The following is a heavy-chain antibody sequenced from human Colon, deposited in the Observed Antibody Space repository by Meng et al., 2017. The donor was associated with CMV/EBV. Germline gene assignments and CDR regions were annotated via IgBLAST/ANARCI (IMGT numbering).Heavy chain of an antibody. J-gene: IGHJ4*02. D-gene: IGHD1-26*01. V-gene: IGHV1-2*02. CDR3: VRDPSGSRVPFDY. CDR2: INSNSGAT. Sequence: LVQSGGEVKKPGASVKVSCKTSGYTFSDYHIHWVRQAPGQGLEWMGWINSNSGATDYAQKFQGRFTMTRDTSITTVYMELSSLRSDDTAVYYCVRDPSGSRVPFDYWGQGSLVTVSS. CDR1: GYTFSDYH.